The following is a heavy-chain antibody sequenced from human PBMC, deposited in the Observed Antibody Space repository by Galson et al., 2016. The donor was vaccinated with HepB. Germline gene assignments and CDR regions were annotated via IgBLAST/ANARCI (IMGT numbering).Heavy chain of an antibody. CDR3: ARDQDYDFWSGRNWLDP. CDR2: INAAKGNT. J-gene: IGHJ5*02. D-gene: IGHD3-3*01. CDR1: GFSFTNYA. V-gene: IGHV1-3*01. Sequence: SVKVSCKASGFSFTNYAVHWVRQAPGQRLERMGWINAAKGNTKYSQKFQGRVTIFRDTSASTAYMELSSLRSEDTAIYYCARDQDYDFWSGRNWLDPWGQGTLVTVSS.